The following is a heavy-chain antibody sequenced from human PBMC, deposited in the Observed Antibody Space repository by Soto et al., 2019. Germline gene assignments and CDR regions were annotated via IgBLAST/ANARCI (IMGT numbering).Heavy chain of an antibody. CDR3: ARVHLIAAAGAFDY. D-gene: IGHD6-13*01. Sequence: ASVKVSCTASGYTFTSYGITWVRQAPGQGLEWMGWISAYNGNTNYAQKLQGRVTMTTDTSTSTAYMELRSLRSDDTAVYYCARVHLIAAAGAFDYWGQGTLVTVSS. CDR2: ISAYNGNT. V-gene: IGHV1-18*01. J-gene: IGHJ4*02. CDR1: GYTFTSYG.